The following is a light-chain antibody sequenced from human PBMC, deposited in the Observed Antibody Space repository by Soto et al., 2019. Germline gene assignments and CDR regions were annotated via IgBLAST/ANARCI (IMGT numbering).Light chain of an antibody. J-gene: IGLJ2*01. Sequence: QAVVTQPPSASGTPGQRVTLTCSGSSSNIEVNYVYWYQQVPGTAPRLLIYRNYQRPSGVPDRFSGSKSGASASLTISALRSEDEGDYYCTVWDDSLRGRLFGGGTKLTVL. CDR2: RNY. CDR3: TVWDDSLRGRL. CDR1: SSNIEVNY. V-gene: IGLV1-47*01.